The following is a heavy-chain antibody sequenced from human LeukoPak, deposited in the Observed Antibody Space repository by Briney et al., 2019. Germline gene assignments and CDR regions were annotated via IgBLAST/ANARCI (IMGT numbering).Heavy chain of an antibody. CDR2: IRYGGSNI. Sequence: GGSLRLSCAASGFTFSSYGMHWVRQAPGKGLEWVAFIRYGGSNIYYADSVKGRFTISRDNSKNTLYLQMNSLRAEDTAVYYCAKEDCSGGSCYPKDYWGQGTLVTVSS. D-gene: IGHD2-15*01. CDR1: GFTFSSYG. J-gene: IGHJ4*02. CDR3: AKEDCSGGSCYPKDY. V-gene: IGHV3-30*02.